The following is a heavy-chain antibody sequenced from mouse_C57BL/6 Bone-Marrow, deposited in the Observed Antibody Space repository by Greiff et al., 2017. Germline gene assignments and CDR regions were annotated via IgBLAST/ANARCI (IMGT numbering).Heavy chain of an antibody. J-gene: IGHJ1*03. CDR2: IYPGDGDT. CDR1: GYAFSSSW. Sequence: QVQLQQSGPELVKPGASVKISCKASGYAFSSSWMNWVKQRPGTGLEWIGRIYPGDGDTNYNGKFKGKATLTADKSSSTAYMQLSSLTSEDSAVYFCATCYSNYRRYFDVWGTGTTVTVSA. V-gene: IGHV1-82*01. D-gene: IGHD2-5*01. CDR3: ATCYSNYRRYFDV.